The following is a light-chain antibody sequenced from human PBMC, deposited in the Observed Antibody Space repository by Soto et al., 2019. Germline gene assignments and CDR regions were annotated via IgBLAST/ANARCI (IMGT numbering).Light chain of an antibody. CDR1: QSISSSY. Sequence: EIVLTQSPGTLSLSPGERATLSCRASQSISSSYLAWYQQKPGQAPRPLIYGTSSRATGIPDRFSGSGSGTDFTLTISRLEPEDFAVYFCQQYGSSPYTFGQGTQREI. J-gene: IGKJ2*01. CDR3: QQYGSSPYT. CDR2: GTS. V-gene: IGKV3-20*01.